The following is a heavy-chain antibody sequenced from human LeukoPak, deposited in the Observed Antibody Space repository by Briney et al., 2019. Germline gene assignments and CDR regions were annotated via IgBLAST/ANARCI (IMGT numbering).Heavy chain of an antibody. CDR2: IYYSGGT. J-gene: IGHJ6*03. V-gene: IGHV4-39*01. CDR1: GGSISSSNYY. Sequence: SETLSLTCTVSGGSISSSNYYWGWIRQPPGKGLEWIGSIYYSGGTYYNPSLKSRVTISVDTSKNQFSLKLSSVTAADTAVYYCARHNYYYYYYMDVWGKGTTVTVSS. CDR3: ARHNYYYYYYMDV.